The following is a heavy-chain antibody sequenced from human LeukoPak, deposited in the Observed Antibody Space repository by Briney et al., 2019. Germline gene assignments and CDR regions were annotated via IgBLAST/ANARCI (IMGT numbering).Heavy chain of an antibody. CDR3: ARVFSSGYLSAEYFQH. Sequence: GGSLRLSCAASGFTLSSNYMSWVRQAPGKGLERVSVIYSGGSTYYADSVKGRFTISRDNSKNTLYLQMNSLRAEDTAVYYCARVFSSGYLSAEYFQHWGQGTLVTVSS. CDR1: GFTLSSNY. V-gene: IGHV3-66*01. D-gene: IGHD3-22*01. CDR2: IYSGGST. J-gene: IGHJ1*01.